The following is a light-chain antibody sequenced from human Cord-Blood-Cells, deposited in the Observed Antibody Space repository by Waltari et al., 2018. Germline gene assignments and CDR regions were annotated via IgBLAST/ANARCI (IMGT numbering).Light chain of an antibody. V-gene: IGLV3-25*03. CDR1: ALPKQY. CDR2: KDS. CDR3: QSADSSGTYVV. Sequence: SYELPQPPSVSVSPGQTARIPCSGHALPKQYASWYQQKPGQAPVLVIYKDSERPSGIPERFSGSSSGTTVTLTISGVQAEDEADYYCQSADSSGTYVVFGGGTKLTVL. J-gene: IGLJ2*01.